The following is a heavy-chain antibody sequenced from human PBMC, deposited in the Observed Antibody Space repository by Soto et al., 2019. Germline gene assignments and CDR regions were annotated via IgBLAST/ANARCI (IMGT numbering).Heavy chain of an antibody. Sequence: PGWSLRLSCAAAGFTFSSYGMHWVRQAPGKGLEWVAVIWYDGSNKYYADSVKGRFTISRDNSKNTLYLQMNSLRAEDTAVYYCARDLLRFTYYYYGMDVWGQGTTVTVSS. CDR2: IWYDGSNK. J-gene: IGHJ6*02. CDR1: GFTFSSYG. CDR3: ARDLLRFTYYYYGMDV. D-gene: IGHD3-3*01. V-gene: IGHV3-33*01.